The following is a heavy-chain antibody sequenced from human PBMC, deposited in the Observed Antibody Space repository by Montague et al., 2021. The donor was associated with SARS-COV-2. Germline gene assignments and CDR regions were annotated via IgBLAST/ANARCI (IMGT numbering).Heavy chain of an antibody. Sequence: LGKPTQTLSLTCTVSGASVNASYWSWIRQPPGQGLEWIGYIHNSGTTNYKPSLRRRITMSVDTSKNEFSLRLRSVTAADTAVYYCARNRGGYDSGGYNWFDPWGQGTLVTVSS. CDR3: ARNRGGYDSGGYNWFDP. CDR2: IHNSGTT. J-gene: IGHJ5*02. D-gene: IGHD5-12*01. CDR1: GASVNASY. V-gene: IGHV4-59*02.